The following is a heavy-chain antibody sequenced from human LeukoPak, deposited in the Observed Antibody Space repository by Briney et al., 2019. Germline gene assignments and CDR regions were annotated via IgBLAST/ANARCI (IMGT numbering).Heavy chain of an antibody. CDR1: GFTLTNVW. CDR3: TTVAPVDY. CDR2: IKSKTDGGTT. V-gene: IGHV3-15*01. Sequence: RGSLRLSCVASGFTLTNVWMSWVRQAPGNGLEWVGRIKSKTDGGTTDYAAPVKGRFTISRDDSKNTLYLQMNSLKTGDTAVYYCTTVAPVDYWGQGTLVTVSS. J-gene: IGHJ4*02.